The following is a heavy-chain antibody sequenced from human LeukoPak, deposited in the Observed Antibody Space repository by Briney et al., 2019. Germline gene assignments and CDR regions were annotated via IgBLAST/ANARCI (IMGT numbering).Heavy chain of an antibody. CDR2: IYSGGRT. CDR3: AKDGGLWVSAHWGDS. CDR1: GFTVSSNY. J-gene: IGHJ4*02. D-gene: IGHD7-27*01. V-gene: IGHV3-53*01. Sequence: GGSLRLSCVASGFTVSSNYMSWVRQAPGKGLEWVSVIYSGGRTYYADSVKGRFTISRDNSKNTLYLQMNSLRAEDTAMYYCAKDGGLWVSAHWGDSWGRGTLVTVSS.